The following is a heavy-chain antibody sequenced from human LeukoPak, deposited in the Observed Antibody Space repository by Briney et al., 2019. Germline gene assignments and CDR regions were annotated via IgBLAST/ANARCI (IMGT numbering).Heavy chain of an antibody. V-gene: IGHV1-69*13. D-gene: IGHD3-10*01. Sequence: SVKVSCRASGGTFSSYAISWVRQAPGQGLEWMGGIIPIFGTANYAQKFQGRVTITADESTSTAYMELSSLRSEDTAVYYCARDLRVGSGSYYFSSGYYYGMDVWGQGTTVAVSS. CDR3: ARDLRVGSGSYYFSSGYYYGMDV. CDR2: IIPIFGTA. J-gene: IGHJ6*02. CDR1: GGTFSSYA.